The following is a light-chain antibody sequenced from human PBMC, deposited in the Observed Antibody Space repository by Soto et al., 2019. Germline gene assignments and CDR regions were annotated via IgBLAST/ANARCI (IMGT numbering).Light chain of an antibody. CDR2: GAS. V-gene: IGKV3-20*01. Sequence: EIVLTQSPGTLSLSPGERATLSCRASQSVSSNYLAWYQQKPGQAPRLLIYGASSRATGIPDRFRSSGSGTNFPLSISTLEPEDFAVYYCQHFASAPPCTFGQANQGEMK. J-gene: IGKJ1*01. CDR1: QSVSSNY. CDR3: QHFASAPPCT.